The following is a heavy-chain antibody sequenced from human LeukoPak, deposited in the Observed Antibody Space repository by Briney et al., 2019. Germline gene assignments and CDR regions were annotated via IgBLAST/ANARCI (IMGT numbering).Heavy chain of an antibody. D-gene: IGHD2-2*01. Sequence: ASVKVSCMASGYTFTGYYMHWVRQAPGQGLEWMGWINPNSGGTNYAQKFQGRVTMTRDTSISTAYMELSRLRSDDTAVYYCARGGGYCSSTSCYPFDYWGQGTLVTVSS. CDR3: ARGGGYCSSTSCYPFDY. V-gene: IGHV1-2*02. J-gene: IGHJ4*02. CDR1: GYTFTGYY. CDR2: INPNSGGT.